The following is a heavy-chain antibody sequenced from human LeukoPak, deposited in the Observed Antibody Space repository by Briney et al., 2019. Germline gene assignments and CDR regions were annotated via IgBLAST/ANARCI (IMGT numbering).Heavy chain of an antibody. CDR3: ARVQVVSDF. CDR2: ITSSSSYI. Sequence: GGSLRLSCAASGSTFSSYTMNWVRQAPGKGLEWVSSITSSSSYIYYADSVKGRSTISRDNAKNSLYLQMNSLRAEDTAVYYCARVQVVSDFWGQGTLVTVSS. CDR1: GSTFSSYT. V-gene: IGHV3-21*01. D-gene: IGHD4-23*01. J-gene: IGHJ4*02.